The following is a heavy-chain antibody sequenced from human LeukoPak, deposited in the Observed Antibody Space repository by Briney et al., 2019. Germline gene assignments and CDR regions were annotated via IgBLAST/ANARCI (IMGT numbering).Heavy chain of an antibody. Sequence: ASVKVSCKASGYTFTSYAMHWVRQAPGQRLEWMGWINAGNGNTKYSQKFQGRVTITRDTSASTAYMELSRLRSDDTAVYYCARDWVTTFGVVIISHAFDIWGQGTMVTVSS. V-gene: IGHV1-3*01. CDR2: INAGNGNT. CDR1: GYTFTSYA. CDR3: ARDWVTTFGVVIISHAFDI. J-gene: IGHJ3*02. D-gene: IGHD3-3*01.